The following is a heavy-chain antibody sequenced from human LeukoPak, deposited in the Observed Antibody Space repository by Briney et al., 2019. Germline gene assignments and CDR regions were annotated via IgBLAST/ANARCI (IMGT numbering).Heavy chain of an antibody. CDR3: ASGAWATRLHS. V-gene: IGHV4-34*12. Sequence: ASDTLSLTCAVYGESLNYYYWSWIRQSPEKGLEWIGEVFDVKTTNYNPSLKSRVTISAVTSSNQFSLNLKSVTAADTAVYYCASGAWATRLHSWAQGTLVIVSS. J-gene: IGHJ4*02. CDR2: VFDVKTT. CDR1: GESLNYYY. D-gene: IGHD5-24*01.